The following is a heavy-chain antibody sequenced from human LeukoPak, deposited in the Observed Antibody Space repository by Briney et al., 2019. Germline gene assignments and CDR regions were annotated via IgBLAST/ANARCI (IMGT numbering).Heavy chain of an antibody. D-gene: IGHD3-16*01. CDR2: INQSGST. V-gene: IGHV4-34*01. Sequence: SETLSLTCAVYGGSFSGYYWSWIRQPPGKGLEWIGEINQSGSTNYNPSLKSRVTISVDMSKNQFSLKLSSVTAADTAVYYCARVRGLTSGPSFGMDYWGQGTLVTVSS. CDR3: ARVRGLTSGPSFGMDY. CDR1: GGSFSGYY. J-gene: IGHJ4*02.